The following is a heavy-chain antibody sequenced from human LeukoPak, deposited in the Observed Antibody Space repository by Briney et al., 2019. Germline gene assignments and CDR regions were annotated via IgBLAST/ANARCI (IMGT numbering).Heavy chain of an antibody. CDR2: IKQDGSEK. V-gene: IGHV3-7*01. J-gene: IGHJ5*02. CDR3: ARGVNDFWSGYSPYNWFDP. CDR1: GGSFSGYY. D-gene: IGHD3-3*01. Sequence: ETLSLTCAVYGGSFSGYYWSWVRQAPGKGLEWVANIKQDGSEKYYVDSVKGRFTISRDNAKNSLYLQMNSLRAEDTAVYYCARGVNDFWSGYSPYNWFDPWGQGTLVTVSS.